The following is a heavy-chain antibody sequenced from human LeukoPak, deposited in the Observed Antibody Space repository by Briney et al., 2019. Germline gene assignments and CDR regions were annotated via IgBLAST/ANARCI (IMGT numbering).Heavy chain of an antibody. V-gene: IGHV4-59*01. J-gene: IGHJ4*02. CDR2: IYYSGST. CDR1: GGSISSYY. CDR3: ARVQGGSYFAAVDY. D-gene: IGHD1-26*01. Sequence: SETLSLTCTVSGGSISSYYWSWIRQPPGKGLEWIGYIYYSGSTNYNPSLKSRVTISVDTSKNQFSLKLGSVTAADTAVYYCARVQGGSYFAAVDYWGQGTLVTVSS.